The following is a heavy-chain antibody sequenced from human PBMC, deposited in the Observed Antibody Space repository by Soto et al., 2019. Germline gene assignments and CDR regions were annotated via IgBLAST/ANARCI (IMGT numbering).Heavy chain of an antibody. CDR2: TYWDDDK. V-gene: IGHV2-5*02. CDR3: AHRQRTVYFDY. D-gene: IGHD4-17*01. Sequence: QITLKESGPTLVKLTQTLTLTCTFSGFSLSTSGVGVGWNRQPPGKALEWLALTYWDDDKRYSPSLKSRLTITKDTSKNQVVLTMTNMDPVDTATYYCAHRQRTVYFDYWGQGTLVTVSS. CDR1: GFSLSTSGVG. J-gene: IGHJ4*02.